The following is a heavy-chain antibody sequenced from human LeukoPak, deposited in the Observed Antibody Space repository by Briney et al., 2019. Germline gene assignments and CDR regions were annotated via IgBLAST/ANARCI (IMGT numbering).Heavy chain of an antibody. Sequence: GGSLRLPCAASQFIFTYYAIHSVRQAPGRGPEWVTSLSYDGGDKHYADSVKGRFTVSRDSSKNTVYLQMDGLTTADTAVYHCGKDLAGGALDVWGRGTTVTVS. CDR2: LSYDGGDK. CDR1: QFIFTYYA. CDR3: GKDLAGGALDV. V-gene: IGHV3-30-3*01. D-gene: IGHD4/OR15-4a*01. J-gene: IGHJ6*02.